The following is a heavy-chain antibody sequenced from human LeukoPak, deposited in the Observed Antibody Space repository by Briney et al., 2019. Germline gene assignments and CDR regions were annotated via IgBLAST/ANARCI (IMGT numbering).Heavy chain of an antibody. J-gene: IGHJ4*02. D-gene: IGHD5-18*01. V-gene: IGHV3-30*04. CDR2: ISYDGSNK. CDR1: GFTFSSYA. CDR3: ARLGPIQLWSPELHSPFDY. Sequence: PGGSLRLSCAASGFTFSSYAMHWVRQAPGKGLEWVAVISYDGSNKYYADSVKGRFTISRDNSKNTLYLQMNSLRAEDTAVYYCARLGPIQLWSPELHSPFDYWGQGTLVTVSS.